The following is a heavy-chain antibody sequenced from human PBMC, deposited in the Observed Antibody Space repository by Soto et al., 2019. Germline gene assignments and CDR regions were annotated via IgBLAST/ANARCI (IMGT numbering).Heavy chain of an antibody. CDR3: AKRAKLNSGPDDY. V-gene: IGHV3-23*01. D-gene: IGHD6-19*01. Sequence: EVQLLESGGGLVQPGGSLRLSCAASGFTFSSYAMSWVRQAPGKGLEWVSALSGSGGSTYYADSVKGRFTISRDNSKNTLYLQMNSLRVEDTAVYYCAKRAKLNSGPDDYWGQGTLVTVSS. CDR2: LSGSGGST. CDR1: GFTFSSYA. J-gene: IGHJ4*02.